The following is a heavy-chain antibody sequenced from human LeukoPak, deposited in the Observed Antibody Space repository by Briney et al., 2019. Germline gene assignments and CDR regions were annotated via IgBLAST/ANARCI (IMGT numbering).Heavy chain of an antibody. J-gene: IGHJ6*03. CDR2: INPSGGST. V-gene: IGHV1-46*01. CDR3: ARDVRPTGTTDYYYYYYMDV. Sequence: ASVKVSCKASGYTFTSYYMHWVRQAPGQGLEWMGIINPSGGSTSYAQKFQGRVTMTRDTSTSTVYMELRSLRSDDTAVYYCARDVRPTGTTDYYYYYYMDVWGKGTTVTVSS. D-gene: IGHD1-7*01. CDR1: GYTFTSYY.